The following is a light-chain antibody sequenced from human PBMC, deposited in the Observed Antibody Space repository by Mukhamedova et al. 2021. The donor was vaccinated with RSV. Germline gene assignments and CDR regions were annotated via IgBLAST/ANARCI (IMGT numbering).Light chain of an antibody. J-gene: IGKJ1*01. CDR2: AAS. CDR3: LQHNSYRT. V-gene: IGKV1-17*01. Sequence: WYQRRVHGKAPKRLIYAASSLQSGVPSRFSGSGSGTEFTLTISSLQPEDFATHYCLQHNSYRTFGQGTKVEIK.